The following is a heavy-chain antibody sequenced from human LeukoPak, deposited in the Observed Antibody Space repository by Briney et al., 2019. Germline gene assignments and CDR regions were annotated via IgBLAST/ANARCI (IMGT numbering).Heavy chain of an antibody. CDR2: ISWNSGSI. CDR3: AKTADRSSADY. CDR1: GFTFDDYA. Sequence: GGSLRLSCAASGFTFDDYAMHWVRQAPGKGLEWVSGISWNSGSIGYADSVKGRFTISRDNAKNSLYLQMNSLRAEDTALYYCAKTADRSSADYWGQGTLVTVSS. J-gene: IGHJ4*02. V-gene: IGHV3-9*01. D-gene: IGHD6-13*01.